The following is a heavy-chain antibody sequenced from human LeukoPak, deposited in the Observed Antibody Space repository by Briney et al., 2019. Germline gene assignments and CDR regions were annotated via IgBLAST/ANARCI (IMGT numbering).Heavy chain of an antibody. CDR2: ISGSGSNK. CDR3: ATSQSSVAGIVGD. J-gene: IGHJ4*02. D-gene: IGHD6-19*01. V-gene: IGHV3-11*04. Sequence: PGGSLRLSCAASGFTFSDYFMTWIRQAPGKGLEWVSYISGSGSNKYYADSVRGRFTISRDNAKNSLYLQMNNPRVEDTAVYYCATSQSSVAGIVGDWGQGTLVTVSS. CDR1: GFTFSDYF.